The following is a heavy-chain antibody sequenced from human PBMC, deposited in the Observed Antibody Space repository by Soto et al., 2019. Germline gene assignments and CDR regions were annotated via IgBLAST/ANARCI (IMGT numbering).Heavy chain of an antibody. V-gene: IGHV1-69*06. CDR3: ARGGLQAQGVQYNHYAMDV. D-gene: IGHD4-4*01. Sequence: SGGTFDRHTINWVRQAPGQGLEWMGGIIPIFSTPKYAQKFQGRVMLTADKSTSTAYMELSSLRYEDTAVYYCARGGLQAQGVQYNHYAMDVWGQGTTVTVS. CDR1: GGTFDRHT. CDR2: IIPIFSTP. J-gene: IGHJ6*02.